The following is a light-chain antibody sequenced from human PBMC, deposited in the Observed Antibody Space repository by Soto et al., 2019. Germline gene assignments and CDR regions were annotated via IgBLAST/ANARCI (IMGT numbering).Light chain of an antibody. CDR3: QQYNNWPLYT. J-gene: IGKJ2*01. CDR1: QSVSSN. V-gene: IGKV3-15*01. Sequence: EIVMTQSPATLSVSPGERATLSCRASQSVSSNLAWYQQKPGQAPRLLIYGVSTRATGIPARFSGSGSGTEFTLTISTLQAEDFAVYYCQQYNNWPLYTFGQGTKLDFK. CDR2: GVS.